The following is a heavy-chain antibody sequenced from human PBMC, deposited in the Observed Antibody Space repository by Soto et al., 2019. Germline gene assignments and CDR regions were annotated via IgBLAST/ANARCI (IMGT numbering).Heavy chain of an antibody. CDR1: GYTFTSYA. V-gene: IGHV1-3*01. J-gene: IGHJ6*02. Sequence: ASVKVSCKASGYTFTSYAMHWARQAPGQRLEWMGWINAGNGNTKYSQKFQGRVTITRDTSASTAYMELSSLRSEDTAVYYCARLIGYRQLGLYYYGMDVWGQGTTVTVSS. D-gene: IGHD6-6*01. CDR2: INAGNGNT. CDR3: ARLIGYRQLGLYYYGMDV.